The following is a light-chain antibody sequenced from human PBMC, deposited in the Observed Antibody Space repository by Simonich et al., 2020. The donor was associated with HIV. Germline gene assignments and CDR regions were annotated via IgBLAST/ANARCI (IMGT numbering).Light chain of an antibody. J-gene: IGKJ2*01. CDR2: WAS. CDR3: QQCHTHPHT. V-gene: IGKV4-1*01. Sequence: DIVMTQSPDSLAVSLGERDTINCKTSQSVLYSSNNKNYLAWYQQKPGQTPKLLMYWASTRESGVPDRFSGSGSGTDFTLTISSLQAEDVAVYFCQQCHTHPHTFGQGTKLEIK. CDR1: QSVLYSSNNKNY.